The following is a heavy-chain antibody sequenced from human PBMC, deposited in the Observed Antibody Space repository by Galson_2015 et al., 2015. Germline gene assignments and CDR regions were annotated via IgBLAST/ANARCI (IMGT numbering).Heavy chain of an antibody. CDR1: GFTFSSYA. CDR2: IGDSGANT. J-gene: IGHJ4*02. CDR3: AKGGPYCSGGNCHGVFDS. Sequence: SLRLSCAVSGFTFSSYAMGWVRQAPGTGLEGVSSIGDSGANTKYADSVKGRFTISRDNSKNTLYLQMNSLRGDDTAVYYYAKGGPYCSGGNCHGVFDSWGQGTLVTVSS. D-gene: IGHD2-15*01. V-gene: IGHV3-23*01.